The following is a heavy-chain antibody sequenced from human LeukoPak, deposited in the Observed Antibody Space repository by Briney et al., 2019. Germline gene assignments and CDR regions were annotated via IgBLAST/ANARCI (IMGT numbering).Heavy chain of an antibody. CDR3: ARQEAMVRGTVDY. J-gene: IGHJ4*02. CDR1: GGSFSGYY. CDR2: INHSGST. D-gene: IGHD3-10*01. V-gene: IGHV4-34*01. Sequence: PSETLSLTCAVYGGSFSGYYWSWIRQPPGKGLEWIGEINHSGSTNYNPSLKSRVTISVDTSKNQFSLKLSSVTAADTAVYYCARQEAMVRGTVDYWGQGTLVTVSS.